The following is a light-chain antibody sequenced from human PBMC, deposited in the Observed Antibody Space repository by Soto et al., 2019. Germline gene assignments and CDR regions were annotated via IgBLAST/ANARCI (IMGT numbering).Light chain of an antibody. CDR2: DSS. V-gene: IGKV3-11*01. CDR1: QRVRTQ. J-gene: IGKJ1*01. Sequence: IVLTQSPAIVHLSPGERATLSCTAGQRVRTQLAWYQLNPGQAPRLLISDSSNRATGIPGRFSGSGSGTDFTLTISSLEPEDFAVYYCQQRSNWPWTLGQGTNVEIK. CDR3: QQRSNWPWT.